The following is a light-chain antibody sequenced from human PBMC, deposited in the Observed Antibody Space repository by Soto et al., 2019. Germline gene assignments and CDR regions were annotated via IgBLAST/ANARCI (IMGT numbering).Light chain of an antibody. J-gene: IGKJ1*01. CDR3: QQSYFILGT. Sequence: DIQMTQSPSSLSASGGDRVAITCLASQYIGDFLNWYQQTPGKPPKLLIFGASNLHIGVPSRFSGSGSGTEFTLTISNLQREDFATYYCQQSYFILGTFGRGTKVDIK. CDR2: GAS. V-gene: IGKV1-39*01. CDR1: QYIGDF.